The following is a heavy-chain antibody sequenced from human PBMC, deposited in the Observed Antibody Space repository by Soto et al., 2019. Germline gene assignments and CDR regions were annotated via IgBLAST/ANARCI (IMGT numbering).Heavy chain of an antibody. CDR1: GGSISSSSYY. J-gene: IGHJ5*02. D-gene: IGHD3-10*01. CDR3: ARHGMRLWFGELPHPHWFDP. V-gene: IGHV4-39*01. CDR2: IYYSGST. Sequence: QLQLQESGPGLVKPSETLSLTCTVSGGSISSSSYYWGWIRQPPGKGLEWIGSIYYSGSTYYNPSLKSRVTISVDTSKNQFSLKLSSVTAADTAVYYCARHGMRLWFGELPHPHWFDPWGQGTLVTVSS.